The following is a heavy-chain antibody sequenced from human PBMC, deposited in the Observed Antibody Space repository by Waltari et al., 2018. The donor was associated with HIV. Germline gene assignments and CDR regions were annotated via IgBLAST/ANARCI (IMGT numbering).Heavy chain of an antibody. Sequence: EVELVESGGGLFQRGVSLRLSCVAPCLSVLNTYMRWVRQAPGKGLEWDSVIYTGGSTYDADSVKGRFTISRDNSKNTLYLQMDNLRVEDTAVYFCAGYAPLNYDISTSQDYWGQGTLVTVSS. D-gene: IGHD3-3*01. J-gene: IGHJ4*02. CDR2: IYTGGST. V-gene: IGHV3-53*01. CDR3: AGYAPLNYDISTSQDY. CDR1: CLSVLNTY.